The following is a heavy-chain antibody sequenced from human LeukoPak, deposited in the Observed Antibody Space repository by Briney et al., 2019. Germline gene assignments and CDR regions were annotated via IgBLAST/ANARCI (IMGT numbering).Heavy chain of an antibody. CDR3: ARFALNSYGSGSYYYFDN. J-gene: IGHJ4*02. CDR1: GGSIRNGDFF. D-gene: IGHD3-10*01. V-gene: IGHV4-30-4*01. CDR2: LFYSGST. Sequence: SETLSLTCTVSGGSIRNGDFFWSWVRRPPGKGLEWIGYLFYSGSTYVNPSLESRVTMSVDTSKNQFSLKLSSVTAADTALYYCARFALNSYGSGSYYYFDNWSQGTLVIVSS.